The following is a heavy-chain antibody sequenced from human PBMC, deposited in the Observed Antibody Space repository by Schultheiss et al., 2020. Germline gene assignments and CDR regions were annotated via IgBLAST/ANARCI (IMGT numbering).Heavy chain of an antibody. CDR3: AKQNYPIPTHPGIAVAGGAVDY. CDR1: GFTFSSYA. CDR2: ISGSGGST. D-gene: IGHD6-19*01. V-gene: IGHV3-23*01. Sequence: GESLKISCAASGFTFSSYAMSWVRQAPGKGLEWVSAISGSGGSTYYADSVKGRFTISRDNSKNTLYLQMNSLRAEDTAVYYCAKQNYPIPTHPGIAVAGGAVDYWGQGTLVTVS. J-gene: IGHJ4*02.